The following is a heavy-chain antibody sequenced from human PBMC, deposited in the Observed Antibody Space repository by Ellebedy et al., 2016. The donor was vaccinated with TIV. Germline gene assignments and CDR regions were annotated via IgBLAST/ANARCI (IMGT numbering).Heavy chain of an antibody. Sequence: GGSLRLSCAASGFNLSGYYISWIRQAPGKGLEWISYISNNNSGSAIYYADSVKGRCTISRDNAKNSVYLQMNRLRAEDTAVYYCARRVGFDYWGQGTLVTVSS. J-gene: IGHJ4*02. CDR1: GFNLSGYY. V-gene: IGHV3-11*01. CDR3: ARRVGFDY. CDR2: ISNNNSGSAI. D-gene: IGHD1-26*01.